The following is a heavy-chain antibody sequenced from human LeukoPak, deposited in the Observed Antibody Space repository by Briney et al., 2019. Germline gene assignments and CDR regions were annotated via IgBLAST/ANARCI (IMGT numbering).Heavy chain of an antibody. CDR2: ISSNGGST. D-gene: IGHD6-19*01. J-gene: IGHJ4*02. CDR1: GFSFSNYA. Sequence: GGSLRLSCAASGFSFSNYAMSWVRQAPEKGLEYVSAISSNGGSTYYADSVKGRFTISRDNSKNTLYLQMSSLRAEDTAVYYCVKQYSSGWAVDYWGQGTLVTVSS. V-gene: IGHV3-64D*06. CDR3: VKQYSSGWAVDY.